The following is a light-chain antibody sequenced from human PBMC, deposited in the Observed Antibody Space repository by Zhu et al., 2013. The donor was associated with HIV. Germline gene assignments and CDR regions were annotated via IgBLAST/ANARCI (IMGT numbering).Light chain of an antibody. J-gene: IGKJ2*02. Sequence: DIQMTQSPSSLPASVGDRVTITCRASQGISNHLGWYQQKPGKAPKRLIYTASTLQSGVPSRFSGSGSGTDFTLTISSLQPEDFATYYCLQSNSYPRTFGQGARLEIK. V-gene: IGKV1-17*01. CDR1: QGISNH. CDR3: LQSNSYPRT. CDR2: TAS.